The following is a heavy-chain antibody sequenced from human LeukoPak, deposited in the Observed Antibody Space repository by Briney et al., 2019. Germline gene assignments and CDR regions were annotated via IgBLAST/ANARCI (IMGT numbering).Heavy chain of an antibody. J-gene: IGHJ5*02. CDR1: GGSISNYY. V-gene: IGHV4-59*01. CDR2: ISNSGST. D-gene: IGHD1-7*01. Sequence: SETLSLTCTVSGGSISNYYWSWIRQPPGQGLEWIAYISNSGSTNYNPSLKSRVTISVDTSKNQFSLKLSSVTAADTAVYYCARSYNWNSNWFDPWGQGTLVTVSS. CDR3: ARSYNWNSNWFDP.